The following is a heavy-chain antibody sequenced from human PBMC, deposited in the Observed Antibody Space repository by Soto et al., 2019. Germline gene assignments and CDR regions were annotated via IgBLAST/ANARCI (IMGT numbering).Heavy chain of an antibody. Sequence: GGSLRLSCAASGFTFSSYAMSWVRQAPGKGLEWVSAISGSGGSTYYADSVKGRFTISRDNSKNTLYPQMNSLRAEDTAVYYCAKVDGVAGTRGPFDYWGQGTLVTVSS. CDR2: ISGSGGST. V-gene: IGHV3-23*01. CDR3: AKVDGVAGTRGPFDY. J-gene: IGHJ4*02. CDR1: GFTFSSYA. D-gene: IGHD6-19*01.